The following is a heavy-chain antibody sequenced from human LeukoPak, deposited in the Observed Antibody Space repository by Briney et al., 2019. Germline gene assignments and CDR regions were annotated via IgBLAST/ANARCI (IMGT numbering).Heavy chain of an antibody. Sequence: GGSLRLSCTASGFTFSNHAMTWVRQAPGKGLEWVSGISGSDGSTYYADSVKGRFTISRDNSKNTVYLQMNSLRAEDTAVYYCAKARRSACSSTSCYPFDYWGQGTLVTVSS. CDR1: GFTFSNHA. CDR3: AKARRSACSSTSCYPFDY. J-gene: IGHJ4*02. CDR2: ISGSDGST. V-gene: IGHV3-23*01. D-gene: IGHD2-2*01.